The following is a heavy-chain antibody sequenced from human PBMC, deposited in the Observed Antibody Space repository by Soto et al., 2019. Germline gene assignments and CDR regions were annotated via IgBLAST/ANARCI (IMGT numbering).Heavy chain of an antibody. Sequence: QVQLVESGGGVVQPGRSLRLSCAASGFTFSSYAMHWVRQAPGKGLEWVAVISYDGSNKYYADSVKGQFTISRDNSKNTLYLQMNSLRAEDTAVYYCARGVAGVRYYDILTGYPFDYWGQGTLVTVSS. D-gene: IGHD3-9*01. CDR1: GFTFSSYA. CDR3: ARGVAGVRYYDILTGYPFDY. CDR2: ISYDGSNK. J-gene: IGHJ4*02. V-gene: IGHV3-30-3*01.